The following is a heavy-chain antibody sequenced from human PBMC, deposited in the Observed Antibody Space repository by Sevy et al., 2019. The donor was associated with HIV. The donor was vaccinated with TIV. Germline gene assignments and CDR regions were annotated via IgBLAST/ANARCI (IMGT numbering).Heavy chain of an antibody. CDR1: GFTFSDYY. V-gene: IGHV3-11*01. Sequence: GGSLRLSCAASGFTFSDYYMSWIHQAPGKGLEWVSYISSSGSTIYYADYVKGRFTISRDNAKNSLYLQMNSLRAEDTAVYYCARVSGAGYCSGGSCIDAFDIWGQGTMVTVSS. D-gene: IGHD2-15*01. J-gene: IGHJ3*02. CDR2: ISSSGSTI. CDR3: ARVSGAGYCSGGSCIDAFDI.